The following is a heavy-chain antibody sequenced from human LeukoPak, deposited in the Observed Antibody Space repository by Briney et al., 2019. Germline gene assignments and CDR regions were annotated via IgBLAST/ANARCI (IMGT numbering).Heavy chain of an antibody. V-gene: IGHV3-23*01. Sequence: GGSLRLSCAASGFTFSSYAMSWVRQAPGKGLEWVSAISGSGGSTYYADSVKGRFTISRDNSKNTLYLQMNSLRAEGTAVYYCATRSYSSSPPGYYGMDVWGQGTTVTVSS. CDR2: ISGSGGST. J-gene: IGHJ6*02. D-gene: IGHD6-13*01. CDR1: GFTFSSYA. CDR3: ATRSYSSSPPGYYGMDV.